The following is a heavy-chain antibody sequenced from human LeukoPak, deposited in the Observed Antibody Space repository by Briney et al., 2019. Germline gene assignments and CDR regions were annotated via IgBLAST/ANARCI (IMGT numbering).Heavy chain of an antibody. CDR3: ARGTGRGMGV. Sequence: PGGSLRLSCAASGFTLSSNYMSWVRQATGKGLEWVANLNQDGSEKYHVDSVKGRFTISRDNAKNSLYLQMNSLRAEDTAVYYCARGTGRGMGVWGQGTTVTVSS. CDR2: LNQDGSEK. J-gene: IGHJ6*02. CDR1: GFTLSSNY. D-gene: IGHD1-1*01. V-gene: IGHV3-7*05.